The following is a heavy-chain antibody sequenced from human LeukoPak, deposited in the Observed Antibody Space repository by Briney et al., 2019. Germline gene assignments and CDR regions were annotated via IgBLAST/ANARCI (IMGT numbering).Heavy chain of an antibody. CDR3: AKFAQSATVTPDWYFDL. CDR1: GFTFSSYA. D-gene: IGHD4-17*01. CDR2: ISGSGGST. Sequence: PGGSLRLSCAASGFTFSSYAMSWVRQAPGKGLEWVSAISGSGGSTYYADSVKGRFTISRDNSKNTLYLQMNSLRAEDTAVYYCAKFAQSATVTPDWYFDLWGRGTLVTVSS. V-gene: IGHV3-23*01. J-gene: IGHJ2*01.